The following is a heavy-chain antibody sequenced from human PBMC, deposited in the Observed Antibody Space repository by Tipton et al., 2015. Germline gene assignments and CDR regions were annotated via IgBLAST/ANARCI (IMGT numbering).Heavy chain of an antibody. CDR2: IHRSGTPI. V-gene: IGHV3-48*03. J-gene: IGHJ3*01. CDR3: VRDINGGYYDL. Sequence: SLRLSCAASGFTLGSYSMNWVRQAPGKGLDWLSYIHRSGTPIYYTESVKGRFTISRDEAKNSVYLQMNRLRAQDTAIYYCVRDINGGYYDLWGQGTTVTVSP. CDR1: GFTLGSYS. D-gene: IGHD3-10*01.